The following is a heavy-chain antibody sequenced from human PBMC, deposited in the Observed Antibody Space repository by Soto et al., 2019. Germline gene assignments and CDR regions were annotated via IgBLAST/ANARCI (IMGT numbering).Heavy chain of an antibody. J-gene: IGHJ3*02. V-gene: IGHV1-8*01. CDR2: MNPNSGKT. Sequence: QVQLVQSGAEVKKPGASVKVSCKTSGYTFTSYDINWVRQATGQGLEWMGWMNPNSGKTAYAQNFQVRVTMTMNTPISTPYMELSSLRSEDTAVYYWARERSSGAFDMWGQGKRVTVSS. D-gene: IGHD1-26*01. CDR3: ARERSSGAFDM. CDR1: GYTFTSYD.